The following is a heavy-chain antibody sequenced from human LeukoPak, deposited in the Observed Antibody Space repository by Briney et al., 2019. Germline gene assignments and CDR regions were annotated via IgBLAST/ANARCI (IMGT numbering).Heavy chain of an antibody. J-gene: IGHJ4*02. Sequence: SETLSLTCTVSGGSISSYYWSWIRQPAGKGLEWIGRIYTSGSTNYIPSLKSRVTMSVDTSKNQFSLKLSSVTAADTAVYYCARVGENWNDGYFDYWGQGTLVTASS. CDR2: IYTSGST. CDR1: GGSISSYY. V-gene: IGHV4-4*07. D-gene: IGHD1-1*01. CDR3: ARVGENWNDGYFDY.